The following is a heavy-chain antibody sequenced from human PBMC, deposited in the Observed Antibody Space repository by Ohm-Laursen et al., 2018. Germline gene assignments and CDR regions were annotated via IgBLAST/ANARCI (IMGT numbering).Heavy chain of an antibody. J-gene: IGHJ4*02. CDR2: INPNRGGT. CDR1: GYTFTGYY. Sequence: GASVKVSCKASGYTFTGYYMHWVRQAPGQGLEWMGWINPNRGGTNYAQKFQGRVTMTRDPSISTAYMELSRLRSDDTAVYYCARERVPTRGNSISAPSASAADYWGQGTLVTVSS. V-gene: IGHV1-2*02. CDR3: ARERVPTRGNSISAPSASAADY. D-gene: IGHD4-23*01.